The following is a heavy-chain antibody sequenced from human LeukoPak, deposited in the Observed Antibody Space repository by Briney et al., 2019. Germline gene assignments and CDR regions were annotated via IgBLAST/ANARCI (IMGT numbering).Heavy chain of an antibody. CDR3: AKAKGSYCTGGNCFWDY. Sequence: GGSLRLSCAASGFTFDDYAMHWIRQAPGKGLEWVAGITWSRGSIYYADSVKGRFTISRDNAKNSLYLQMDSLRVEDTAFYYCAKAKGSYCTGGNCFWDYWGQGTLVSVSS. CDR2: ITWSRGSI. J-gene: IGHJ4*02. D-gene: IGHD2-8*02. CDR1: GFTFDDYA. V-gene: IGHV3-9*01.